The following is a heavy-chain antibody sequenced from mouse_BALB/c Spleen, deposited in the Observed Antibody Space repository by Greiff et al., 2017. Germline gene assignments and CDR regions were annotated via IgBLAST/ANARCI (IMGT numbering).Heavy chain of an antibody. Sequence: QVQLKQSGPELVKPGASVRISCKASGYTFTSYYIHWVKQRPGQGLEWIGWIYPGNVNTKYNEKFKGKATLTADKSSSTAYMQLSSLTSEDSAVYFCAREGTARATFDYWGQGTTLTVSS. J-gene: IGHJ2*01. CDR1: GYTFTSYY. D-gene: IGHD3-1*01. CDR3: AREGTARATFDY. V-gene: IGHV1S56*01. CDR2: IYPGNVNT.